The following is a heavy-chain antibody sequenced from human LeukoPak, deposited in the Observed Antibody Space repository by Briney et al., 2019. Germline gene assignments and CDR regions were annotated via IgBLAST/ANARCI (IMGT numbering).Heavy chain of an antibody. V-gene: IGHV4-59*01. CDR3: ARDRGTNEGAAAGNQPDAFDI. CDR2: IYYSGST. Sequence: SETLSLTCTVSGGSISSYYWSWIRQPPGKGLEWIGYIYYSGSTNYNPSLKSRVTISVDTSKNQFSLKLSSVTAADTAVYYCARDRGTNEGAAAGNQPDAFDIWGQGTMVTVSS. J-gene: IGHJ3*02. D-gene: IGHD6-13*01. CDR1: GGSISSYY.